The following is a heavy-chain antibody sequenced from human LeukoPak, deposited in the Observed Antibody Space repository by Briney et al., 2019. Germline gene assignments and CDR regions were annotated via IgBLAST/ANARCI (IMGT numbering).Heavy chain of an antibody. J-gene: IGHJ3*02. D-gene: IGHD3-9*01. CDR1: GFTFSSYG. V-gene: IGHV3-30*02. Sequence: GGSLRLSCAASGFTFSSYGMHWVRQAPGKGLEWVAFIRYDGSNKYYPDSVKGRFTISRDNSKNTLYLQMNSLRAEDTAVYYCAKGPNYDILTGWRKTHNAFDIWGQGTMVTVSS. CDR3: AKGPNYDILTGWRKTHNAFDI. CDR2: IRYDGSNK.